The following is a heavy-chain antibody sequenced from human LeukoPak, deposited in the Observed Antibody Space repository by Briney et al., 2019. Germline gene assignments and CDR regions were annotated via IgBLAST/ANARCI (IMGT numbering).Heavy chain of an antibody. J-gene: IGHJ4*02. CDR3: ASAYYDILGGHFDY. CDR1: GDSVSSNSAA. Sequence: SQTLSLTCAISGDSVSSNSAAWNWIRKSPSRGLEWLGRTYYRSKWHNDYSPSVKSRITVNSDTSKNQFSLQLNSVTPEDTAVYYCASAYYDILGGHFDYWGQGTLVTVSS. D-gene: IGHD3-9*01. CDR2: TYYRSKWHN. V-gene: IGHV6-1*01.